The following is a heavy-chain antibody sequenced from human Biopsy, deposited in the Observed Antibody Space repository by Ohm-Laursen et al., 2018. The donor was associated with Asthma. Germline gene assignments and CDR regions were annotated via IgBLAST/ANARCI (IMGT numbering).Heavy chain of an antibody. CDR1: GYTFINYA. CDR3: ARTYYDFLTGQVNDVFAI. D-gene: IGHD3-9*01. J-gene: IGHJ3*02. Sequence: ASVKVSCKPSGYTFINYAIHWVRQAPGQRLEWMGWINAGNGNTKYSQKFQGRVTITRDTSASTAYMDLSSLRSEDTAVYYCARTYYDFLTGQVNDVFAIWGQGTMVTVSS. V-gene: IGHV1-3*01. CDR2: INAGNGNT.